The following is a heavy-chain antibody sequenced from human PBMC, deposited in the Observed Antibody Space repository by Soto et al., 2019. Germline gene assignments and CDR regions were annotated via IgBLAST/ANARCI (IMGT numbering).Heavy chain of an antibody. J-gene: IGHJ6*02. D-gene: IGHD6-6*01. CDR1: GFTFSSYA. CDR2: ISGSGGST. Sequence: GGSLRLSCAASGFTFSSYAMSWVRQAPGKGLEWVSAISGSGGSTYYADSVKGRFTISRDNSKNTLYLQMNSLSAEDTGVYYCAKATTSSNARLNYYCGMDVWGQGPTVTVSS. CDR3: AKATTSSNARLNYYCGMDV. V-gene: IGHV3-23*01.